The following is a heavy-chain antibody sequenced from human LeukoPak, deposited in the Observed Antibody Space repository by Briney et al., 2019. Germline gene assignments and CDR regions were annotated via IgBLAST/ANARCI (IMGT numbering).Heavy chain of an antibody. Sequence: PSETLSLTCTVSGSSISSGVYYWSWIRQPAGKGREWTGRIHTRGTTNYNPSLKSRVTISVDTPKSQFSLNLSSVTAADTGVYYCARAPEYGWGSYLLYWGQGTLVTVSS. J-gene: IGHJ4*02. D-gene: IGHD3-10*01. CDR3: ARAPEYGWGSYLLY. V-gene: IGHV4-61*02. CDR2: IHTRGTT. CDR1: GSSISSGVYY.